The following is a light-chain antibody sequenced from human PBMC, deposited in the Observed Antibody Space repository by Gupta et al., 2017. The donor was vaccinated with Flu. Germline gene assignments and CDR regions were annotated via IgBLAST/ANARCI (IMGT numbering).Light chain of an antibody. J-gene: IGKJ1*01. CDR3: KHSKRWPRT. Sequence: DAVMTQSPLSLPVTLGQPASISCRSSESLVYSDGDSYVSWFHQRPGQSPRRLIYKASNRDSGVPDRISGSGSGADFTLTISMLDAEDVGVYYCKHSKRWPRTFGQGTKVE. V-gene: IGKV2-30*01. CDR2: KAS. CDR1: ESLVYSDGDSY.